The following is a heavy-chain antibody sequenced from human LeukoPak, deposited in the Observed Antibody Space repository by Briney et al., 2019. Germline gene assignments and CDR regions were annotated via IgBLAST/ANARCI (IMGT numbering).Heavy chain of an antibody. V-gene: IGHV4-34*01. D-gene: IGHD1-26*01. CDR2: INHSGST. Sequence: ASETLSLTCAVYGGSFSGYYWSWIRQPPGKGLEWIGEINHSGSTNYNPSLESRVTISVDTSKNQFSLKLSSVTAADTAVYYCARGRGGSLRGWGNWFDPWGQGTLVTVSS. CDR1: GGSFSGYY. J-gene: IGHJ5*02. CDR3: ARGRGGSLRGWGNWFDP.